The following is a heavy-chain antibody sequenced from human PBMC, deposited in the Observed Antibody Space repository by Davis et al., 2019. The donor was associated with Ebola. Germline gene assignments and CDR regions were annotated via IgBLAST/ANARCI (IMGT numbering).Heavy chain of an antibody. Sequence: GESLKISCAASGFTFSSYWMHWVRQAPGKGLVWVSRINSDGSSTSYADSVKGRFTISRDNAKNTLYLQMNSLRAEDTAVYYCARDHFLLRMVATTFWGQGTLVTVSS. CDR3: ARDHFLLRMVATTF. J-gene: IGHJ4*02. CDR1: GFTFSSYW. CDR2: INSDGSST. D-gene: IGHD2/OR15-2a*01. V-gene: IGHV3-74*01.